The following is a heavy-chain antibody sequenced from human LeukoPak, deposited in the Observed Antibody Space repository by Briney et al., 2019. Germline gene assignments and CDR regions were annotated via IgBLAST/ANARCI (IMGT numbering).Heavy chain of an antibody. D-gene: IGHD5-18*01. CDR1: GFTFSSYS. CDR2: ISSSSSYI. V-gene: IGHV3-21*04. J-gene: IGHJ4*02. Sequence: GGSLRLSCAASGFTFSSYSMNWVRQAPGKGLEWVSSISSSSSYIYYADSVKGRFTISRDNAKNSLYLQMNSLRAEDTAVYYCAKPSGYSYGYRPDYWGQGTLVTVSS. CDR3: AKPSGYSYGYRPDY.